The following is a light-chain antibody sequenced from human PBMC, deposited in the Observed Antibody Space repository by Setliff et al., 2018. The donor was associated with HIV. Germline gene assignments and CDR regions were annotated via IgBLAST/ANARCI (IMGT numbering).Light chain of an antibody. V-gene: IGLV2-8*01. CDR1: SSNIGSNY. J-gene: IGLJ1*01. CDR3: TSYTGSNSFALYV. CDR2: EVN. Sequence: QSALAQPPSASGTPGQRVTISCSGSSSNIGSNYVYWYQQHPGKAPKLMIYEVNKRPSGVPDRFSGSKSGNMASLTVSGLQAEDEADYYCTSYTGSNSFALYVFGSGTKVTV.